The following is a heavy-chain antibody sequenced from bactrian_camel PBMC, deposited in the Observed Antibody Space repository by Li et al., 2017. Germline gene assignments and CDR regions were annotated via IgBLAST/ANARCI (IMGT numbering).Heavy chain of an antibody. D-gene: IGHD5*01. J-gene: IGHJ4*01. CDR2: MDGYGQTV. Sequence: HVQLVESGGGSVKAGGSLRLFCTFSGYTYSPYCLGWFRQAAGKERERVATMDGYGQTVYTAPSVRGRFTLVKDKDKNVLYLQMNSLKSEDTALYYCASTLGWALSEYNYWGQGTQVTVS. V-gene: IGHV3-2*01. CDR3: ASTLGWALSEYNY. CDR1: GYTYSPYC.